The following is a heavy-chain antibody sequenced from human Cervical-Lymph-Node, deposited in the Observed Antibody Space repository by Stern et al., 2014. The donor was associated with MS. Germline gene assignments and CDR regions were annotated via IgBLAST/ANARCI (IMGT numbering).Heavy chain of an antibody. CDR1: GFNFSHYA. CDR3: ATQIWFDY. CDR2: VASEAINK. D-gene: IGHD3-16*01. Sequence: VQLVESGGGVVQPGRSLRLSCAVSGFNFSHYAMHWVRQAPGKGLEWVAGVASEAINKYYADSVKVRFTISRDYSKNNVYLQMNSLRYDGTAMYYCATQIWFDYWGQGTLVTVSS. V-gene: IGHV3-30-3*01. J-gene: IGHJ4*02.